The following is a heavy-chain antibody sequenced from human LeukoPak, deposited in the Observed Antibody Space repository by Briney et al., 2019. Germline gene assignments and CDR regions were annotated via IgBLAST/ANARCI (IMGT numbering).Heavy chain of an antibody. CDR1: GYTFTSYY. V-gene: IGHV1-46*01. CDR2: INPSGGST. D-gene: IGHD3-22*01. CDR3: ARGPGPADDGGGYCFDY. Sequence: ASVKVSCKASGYTFTSYYLYWVRQAPGQGLEWMGVINPSGGSTTSAQKFQGRVTMARDTSTSTVYMELRSLRSEDTAVYYCARGPGPADDGGGYCFDYWGQGTLVTVSS. J-gene: IGHJ4*02.